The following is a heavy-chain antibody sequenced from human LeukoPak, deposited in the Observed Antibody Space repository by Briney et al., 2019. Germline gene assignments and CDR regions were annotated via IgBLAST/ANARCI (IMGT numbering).Heavy chain of an antibody. J-gene: IGHJ4*02. CDR3: AHRLPGSSGWYFDY. Sequence: ESGPTLIHPTPALTLTFTFSGFSLSTRGVGVGWIRQPPVKALEWLALIYWDDDKRYSPSLKSRLTITKDTSKNQVVLTMTNMDPVDTATYYCAHRLPGSSGWYFDYWGQGTLVTVSS. V-gene: IGHV2-5*02. D-gene: IGHD6-19*01. CDR1: GFSLSTRGVG. CDR2: IYWDDDK.